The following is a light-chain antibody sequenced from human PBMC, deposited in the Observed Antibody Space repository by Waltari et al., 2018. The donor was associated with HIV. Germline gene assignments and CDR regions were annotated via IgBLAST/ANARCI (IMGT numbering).Light chain of an antibody. CDR2: GVR. Sequence: QSVLTQPASVSGSPGQSVTIFCTGTNADVGFYNLVPWYQQFPDKAPPLMFFGVRSRPSGVSSRFSGSKSGNTASLTISGLQAEDEAEYCCSSYRDSNTVVFGGGTKLTVL. CDR3: SSYRDSNTVV. V-gene: IGLV2-14*01. J-gene: IGLJ2*01. CDR1: NADVGFYNL.